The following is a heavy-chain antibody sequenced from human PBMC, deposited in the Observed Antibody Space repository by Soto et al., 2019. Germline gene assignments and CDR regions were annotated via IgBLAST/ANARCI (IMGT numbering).Heavy chain of an antibody. CDR3: ARHPGYYDILTGYTTYYFDS. V-gene: IGHV4-59*08. CDR1: GGSIGTYY. D-gene: IGHD3-9*01. CDR2: IYYRGNT. Sequence: PSETLSLTCTVSGGSIGTYYWSWIRQPPGKGLEWIGYIYYRGNTDYNPSIKSRVTISLDTPKNQFSLKLSSVTAADTAVYYCARHPGYYDILTGYTTYYFDSWGQGILVT. J-gene: IGHJ4*02.